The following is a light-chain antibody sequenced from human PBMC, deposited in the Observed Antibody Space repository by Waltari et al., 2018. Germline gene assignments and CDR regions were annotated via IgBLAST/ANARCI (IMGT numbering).Light chain of an antibody. CDR1: SGPTHTH. Sequence: QPVLTQPPSASASLGASVKLTCTLSSGPTHTHIAWHQQQPEKGPRFLMKVNSDGRHSKGDGIPDRFSGSSSGTEWYLIISSLQSEDEADYYCQTWGTGTWVFGGGTRLTVL. CDR3: QTWGTGTWV. J-gene: IGLJ3*02. V-gene: IGLV4-69*01. CDR2: VNSDGRH.